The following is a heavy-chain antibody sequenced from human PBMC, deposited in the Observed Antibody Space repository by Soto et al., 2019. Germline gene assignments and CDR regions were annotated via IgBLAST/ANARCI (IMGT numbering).Heavy chain of an antibody. CDR2: ISYDGSNK. J-gene: IGHJ4*02. Sequence: QVQLVESGGGVVQPGRSLRLSCAASGFTFSSYGMHWVRQAPGKGLEWVAVISYDGSNKYYADSVKGRFTISRDNSKNTLYLQMNSLRAEDTAVYYCAKDLVWFGELYGFDYWGQGTLVTVSS. CDR3: AKDLVWFGELYGFDY. CDR1: GFTFSSYG. D-gene: IGHD3-10*01. V-gene: IGHV3-30*18.